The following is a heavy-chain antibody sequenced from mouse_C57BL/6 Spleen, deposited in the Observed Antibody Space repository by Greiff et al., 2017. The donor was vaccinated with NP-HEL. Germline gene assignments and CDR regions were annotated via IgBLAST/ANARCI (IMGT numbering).Heavy chain of an antibody. CDR1: GFTFSSYG. Sequence: EVKLQESGGDLVKPGGSLKLSCAASGFTFSSYGMSWVRQTPDKRLEWVATISSGGSYTYYPDSVKGRFTISRDNAKNTLYLQMSSQRTEETAMYYCARHKGDGGFAYWGQGTLVTVSA. CDR3: ARHKGDGGFAY. J-gene: IGHJ3*01. CDR2: ISSGGSYT. D-gene: IGHD3-3*01. V-gene: IGHV5-6*01.